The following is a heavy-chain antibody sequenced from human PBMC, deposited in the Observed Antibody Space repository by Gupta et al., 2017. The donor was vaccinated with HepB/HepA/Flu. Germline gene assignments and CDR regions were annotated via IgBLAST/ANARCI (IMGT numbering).Heavy chain of an antibody. Sequence: EVQLLDSGGRLVQPGGSLRLSCAASGFTFINYAMTWLRQAPGKGLEWVSTISGDGGEQHYGVSVKGRFTISRDNSQNTVYLQINSLRAEDTAIYYCAKSGTFFGGIVDDPWGPGTLVTVSS. J-gene: IGHJ5*02. CDR2: ISGDGGEQ. D-gene: IGHD4-23*01. CDR3: AKSGTFFGGIVDDP. CDR1: GFTFINYA. V-gene: IGHV3-23*01.